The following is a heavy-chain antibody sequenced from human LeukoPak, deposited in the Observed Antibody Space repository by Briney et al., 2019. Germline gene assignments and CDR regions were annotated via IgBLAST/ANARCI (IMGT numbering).Heavy chain of an antibody. V-gene: IGHV1-18*01. CDR2: ISAYIGNT. D-gene: IGHD6-19*01. CDR3: ARDVGAVADQSRGDFDY. Sequence: ASVKVSCKASGYTFTSYGISWVRQAPGQGLEWMGWISAYIGNTNYAQKLQGRVTMTTDTSTSTAYMELRSLRSDDTAVYYCARDVGAVADQSRGDFDYWGQGTLVTVSS. J-gene: IGHJ4*02. CDR1: GYTFTSYG.